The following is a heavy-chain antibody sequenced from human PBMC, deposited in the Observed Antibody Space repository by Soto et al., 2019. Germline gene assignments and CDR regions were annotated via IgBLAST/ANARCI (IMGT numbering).Heavy chain of an antibody. V-gene: IGHV3-23*01. D-gene: IGHD5-18*01. Sequence: EVQLLESGGGLVQPGGSLRLSCAASGFTFGSYAMSWVRQAPGKGLEWVSGISNSGSGAYYADSVKGRFTISRDNSKSTLHLQMNSLRAEDTAVYYCAKADRAMDTVMVALEYWGQGTLVTVSS. J-gene: IGHJ4*02. CDR2: ISNSGSGA. CDR3: AKADRAMDTVMVALEY. CDR1: GFTFGSYA.